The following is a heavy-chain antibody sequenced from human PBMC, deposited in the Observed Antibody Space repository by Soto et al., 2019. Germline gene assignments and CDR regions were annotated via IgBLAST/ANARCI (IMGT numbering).Heavy chain of an antibody. CDR3: ARVPYGMDV. Sequence: PGGSLRLSCAAPGFTFSSYWMHWVRQAPGKGLVWVSRINSDGSITNYADSVKGRFTISRDNAKNTLYLQMNSLRAEDTAVYYCARVPYGMDVWGQGTTVTVSS. CDR2: INSDGSIT. V-gene: IGHV3-74*01. CDR1: GFTFSSYW. J-gene: IGHJ6*02.